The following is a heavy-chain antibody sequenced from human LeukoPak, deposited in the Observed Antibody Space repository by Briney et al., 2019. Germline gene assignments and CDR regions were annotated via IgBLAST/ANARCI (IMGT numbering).Heavy chain of an antibody. CDR2: NSAYNGNT. CDR3: ARDLVAVAGDNYYYYYGMDV. Sequence: ASVKVSCKASGYTFTSYGISWVRQAPGQGLEWMGWNSAYNGNTNHAQKLQGRVTMTTDTSTSTAYMELRSLRSDDTAVYYCARDLVAVAGDNYYYYYGMDVWGQGTTVTVSS. V-gene: IGHV1-18*01. CDR1: GYTFTSYG. D-gene: IGHD6-19*01. J-gene: IGHJ6*02.